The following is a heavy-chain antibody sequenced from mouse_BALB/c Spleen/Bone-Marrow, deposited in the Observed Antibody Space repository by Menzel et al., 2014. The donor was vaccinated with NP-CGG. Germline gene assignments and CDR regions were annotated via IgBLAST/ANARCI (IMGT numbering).Heavy chain of an antibody. CDR3: ARRATALDY. CDR1: GYTFTSSW. CDR2: IHPNSGNT. V-gene: IGHV1S130*01. D-gene: IGHD1-2*01. J-gene: IGHJ2*01. Sequence: QVHVKQSGSVLVRPGASVKLSCKASGYTFTSSWMNWAKQRPGQGLEWIGEIHPNSGNTNYNEKFEGKATLTVDTSSSTAYVDLSSLTSEDSAVYYCARRATALDYWGQGTTLTGSS.